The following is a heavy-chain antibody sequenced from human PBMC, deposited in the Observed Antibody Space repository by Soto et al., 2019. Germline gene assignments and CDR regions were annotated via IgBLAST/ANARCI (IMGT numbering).Heavy chain of an antibody. CDR2: ISSSSSYI. Sequence: GWSLRLSCAASGFTFSSYEMNWVRQAPGKGLEWVSYISSSSSYIYYADSVKGRFTISRNNAKNSLYMQMNSLRAEDKAVYYCARSRSDGWGGYSYGYVSDYYGMDVWGQGTTVTVSS. J-gene: IGHJ6*02. V-gene: IGHV3-21*05. CDR3: ARSRSDGWGGYSYGYVSDYYGMDV. D-gene: IGHD5-18*01. CDR1: GFTFSSYE.